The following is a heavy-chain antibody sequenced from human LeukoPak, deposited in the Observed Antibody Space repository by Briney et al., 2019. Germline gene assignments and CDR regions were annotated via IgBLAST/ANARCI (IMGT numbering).Heavy chain of an antibody. D-gene: IGHD2-2*01. J-gene: IGHJ5*02. Sequence: SETLSLTCTVSGGSISSYYWSWLRQPAGKGLEWIGRIYTSGSTNYNPSLKSRVTMSVDTSKNQFSLKLSSVTAAYTAVYYCARVVPAASRRFGWFDPWGQGTLVTVSS. V-gene: IGHV4-4*07. CDR2: IYTSGST. CDR3: ARVVPAASRRFGWFDP. CDR1: GGSISSYY.